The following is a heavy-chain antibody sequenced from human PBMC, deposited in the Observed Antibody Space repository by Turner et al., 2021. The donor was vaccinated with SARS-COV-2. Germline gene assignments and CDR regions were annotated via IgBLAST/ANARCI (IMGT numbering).Heavy chain of an antibody. D-gene: IGHD1-26*01. CDR3: AGEVVVLTTTHYGMDV. CDR2: SNYSGST. CDR1: GGSISSSSYY. Sequence: QLQLQESVPGLVKPSETRSRTCTVSGGSISSSSYYWGCIRQPPGKGLEWIGSSNYSGSTYYNPSLKSRVTISVDKSKNQFSLKLSSVTAADTAVYYCAGEVVVLTTTHYGMDVWGQGTTVTVSS. J-gene: IGHJ6*02. V-gene: IGHV4-39*01.